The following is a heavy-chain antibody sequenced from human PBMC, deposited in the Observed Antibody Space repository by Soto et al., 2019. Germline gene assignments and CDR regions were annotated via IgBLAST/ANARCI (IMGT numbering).Heavy chain of an antibody. J-gene: IGHJ4*02. CDR1: GGSISSSSYY. V-gene: IGHV4-39*01. CDR2: IYYSGST. CDR3: ASSDCSSTSCPEPFDY. D-gene: IGHD2-2*01. Sequence: QLQLQESGPGLVKPSETLSLTCTVSGGSISSSSYYWGWIRQPPGKGLERIGNIYYSGSTYYNPSLRSRVTISVDTSRNQFSLKLSSVTAADTAVYYCASSDCSSTSCPEPFDYWGQGTLVTVSS.